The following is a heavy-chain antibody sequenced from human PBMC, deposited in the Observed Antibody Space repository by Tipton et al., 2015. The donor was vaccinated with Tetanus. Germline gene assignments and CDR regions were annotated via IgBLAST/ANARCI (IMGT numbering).Heavy chain of an antibody. V-gene: IGHV4-59*12. Sequence: GLVKPSETLSLTCTVSGGSMSNNYWSWIRQPPGKGLEWIGYVFRSGGADYNPSLKSRVNISLDRSENQISLMLTSVTAADTAVYYCARVACSSTSCYSHYFDYWGPGSLVTVSS. J-gene: IGHJ4*02. CDR2: VFRSGGA. CDR1: GGSMSNNY. D-gene: IGHD2-2*01. CDR3: ARVACSSTSCYSHYFDY.